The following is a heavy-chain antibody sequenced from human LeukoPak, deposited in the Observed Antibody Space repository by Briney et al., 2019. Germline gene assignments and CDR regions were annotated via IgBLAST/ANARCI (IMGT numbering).Heavy chain of an antibody. Sequence: GGSLRLSCAASGFTFSSYAMSWVRQAPGKGLEWVSAISGSGGSTYYADSVKGRFTISRDNSKNTLYLQMNSLRAEDTAVYYCTIWFGELLSYYYMDVWGKGTTVTVS. CDR2: ISGSGGST. CDR1: GFTFSSYA. V-gene: IGHV3-23*01. CDR3: TIWFGELLSYYYMDV. D-gene: IGHD3-10*01. J-gene: IGHJ6*03.